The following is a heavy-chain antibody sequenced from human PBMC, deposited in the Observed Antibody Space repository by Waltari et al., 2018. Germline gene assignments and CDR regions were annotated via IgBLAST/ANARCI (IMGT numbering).Heavy chain of an antibody. CDR1: GGTFSSYA. CDR2: IIPIFGTA. V-gene: IGHV1-69*01. CDR3: ASSPSNYYDSSGYSDY. J-gene: IGHJ4*02. D-gene: IGHD3-22*01. Sequence: QVQLVQSGAEVKKPGSSVKVSCKASGGTFSSYAISWVRQAPGQGLAWMGGIIPIFGTANYGQKVQGRVTITADESTSTAYMELSSLRSEDTAVYYCASSPSNYYDSSGYSDYWGQGTLVTVSS.